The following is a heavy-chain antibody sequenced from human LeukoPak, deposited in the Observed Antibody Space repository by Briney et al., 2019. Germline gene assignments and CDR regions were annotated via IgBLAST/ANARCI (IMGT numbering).Heavy chain of an antibody. CDR1: GYTFTSYG. Sequence: HRASVKVSCKASGYTFTSYGISWVRQAPGQGLEWMGWISAYNGNTNYAQKLQGRVTMTTDTSTSTAYMELRSLRSDDTAVYYCAREIVVVIAYDGHESYYFDYWGQGTLVTVSS. CDR3: AREIVVVIAYDGHESYYFDY. D-gene: IGHD2-21*01. J-gene: IGHJ4*02. V-gene: IGHV1-18*01. CDR2: ISAYNGNT.